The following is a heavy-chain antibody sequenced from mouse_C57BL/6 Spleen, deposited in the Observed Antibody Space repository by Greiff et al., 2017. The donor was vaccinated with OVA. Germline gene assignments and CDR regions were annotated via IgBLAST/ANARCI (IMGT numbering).Heavy chain of an antibody. D-gene: IGHD2-3*01. Sequence: QVQLQQPGAELVKPGASVKMSCKASGYTFTSYWITWVKQRPGQGLEWIGDIYPGSGSTNYNEKFKGKATLTVDTSSSTAYMQLSSLTSEDSAVYYCARGDGYHWMDYWGQGTSVTVSS. V-gene: IGHV1-55*01. J-gene: IGHJ4*01. CDR2: IYPGSGST. CDR3: ARGDGYHWMDY. CDR1: GYTFTSYW.